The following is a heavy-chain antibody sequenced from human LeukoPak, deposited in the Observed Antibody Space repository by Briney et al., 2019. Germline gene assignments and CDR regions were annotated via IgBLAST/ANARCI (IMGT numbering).Heavy chain of an antibody. J-gene: IGHJ4*02. Sequence: SETLSLTCAVYGGSFRGYYWSWIRQTPGKGLGWIGEINHSGSTNYNPSLKSRVTMSIDTSKKQFSLKLRSVTAADSGVYYCASTYYFDYWGQGTLVTVSS. CDR3: ASTYYFDY. CDR1: GGSFRGYY. V-gene: IGHV4-34*01. CDR2: INHSGST.